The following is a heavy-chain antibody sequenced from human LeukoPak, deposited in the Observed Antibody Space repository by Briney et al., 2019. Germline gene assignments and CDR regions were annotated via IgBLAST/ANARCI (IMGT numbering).Heavy chain of an antibody. V-gene: IGHV3-66*01. CDR1: GFIISNNY. D-gene: IGHD1-26*01. CDR2: FSAGGQA. J-gene: IGHJ1*01. Sequence: TGGSLTLSCAASGFIISNNYVSWVRQAPGRGLEWVSIFSAGGQAFYAESVKGRFSISRDRSRNTLNLQMSGLRVEDSALYYCATIVGAPVYWGQGTLVTVSS. CDR3: ATIVGAPVY.